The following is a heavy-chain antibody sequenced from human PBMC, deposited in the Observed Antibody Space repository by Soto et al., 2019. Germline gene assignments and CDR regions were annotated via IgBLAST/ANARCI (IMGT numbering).Heavy chain of an antibody. D-gene: IGHD3-22*01. CDR3: ARTNYYDSSGPPEGDY. Sequence: SVKVSCKASGGTFSSYAISWVRQAPGQGLEWMGGIIPIFGTANYAQKFQGRVTITADESTSTAYMELSSLRSEDTAVYYCARTNYYDSSGPPEGDYWGQGTLVTVSS. J-gene: IGHJ4*02. CDR2: IIPIFGTA. CDR1: GGTFSSYA. V-gene: IGHV1-69*13.